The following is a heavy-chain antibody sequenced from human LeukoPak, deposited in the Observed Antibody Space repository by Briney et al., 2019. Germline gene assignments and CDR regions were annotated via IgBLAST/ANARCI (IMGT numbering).Heavy chain of an antibody. J-gene: IGHJ6*02. CDR2: ISSSGSTI. D-gene: IGHD4-17*01. CDR1: GGSISSSSYY. CDR3: ARNLHGDQYYYYYGMDV. Sequence: GTLSLTCTVSGGSISSSSYYWGWIRQAPGKGLEWVSYISSSGSTIYYADSVKGRFTISRDNAKNSLYLQMNSLRAEDTAVYYCARNLHGDQYYYYYGMDVWGQGTTVTVSS. V-gene: IGHV3-11*01.